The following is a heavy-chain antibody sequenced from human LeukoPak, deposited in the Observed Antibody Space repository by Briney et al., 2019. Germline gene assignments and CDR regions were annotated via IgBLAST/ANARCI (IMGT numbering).Heavy chain of an antibody. D-gene: IGHD3-22*01. V-gene: IGHV3-23*01. CDR1: GFTFSSYA. Sequence: GGSLRLSCAASGFTFSSYAMSWVRQAPGKGLEWVSAISGSGGSTYYADSVKGRFTISRDNSKNTLYLQMNSLRAEDTAVYYCAKEMGPGYYDSSGSPDWGQGTLVTVSS. CDR3: AKEMGPGYYDSSGSPD. CDR2: ISGSGGST. J-gene: IGHJ4*02.